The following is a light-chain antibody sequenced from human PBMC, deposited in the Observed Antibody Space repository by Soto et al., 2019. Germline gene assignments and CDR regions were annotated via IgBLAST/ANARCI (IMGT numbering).Light chain of an antibody. CDR2: DVS. J-gene: IGKJ4*01. Sequence: DIQMTQSPSTLSATFGDRVIITCRASQSPGTWMAWYQQKPGTAPVLLIYDVSKLESGVPSRFSGRASGTEFTLTITSLQPDDFATYYCQQYFSYPLTFGGGTKVDIK. CDR1: QSPGTW. CDR3: QQYFSYPLT. V-gene: IGKV1-5*01.